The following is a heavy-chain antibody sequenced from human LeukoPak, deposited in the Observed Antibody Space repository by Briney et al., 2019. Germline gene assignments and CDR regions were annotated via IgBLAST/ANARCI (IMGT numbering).Heavy chain of an antibody. D-gene: IGHD6-19*01. V-gene: IGHV3-64*01. Sequence: GGSLRLSCAASGFTLSGYAMHWVRQAPGKGLEYVSAITNNGGTTYYANSVKGRFTISRDNSKNTLYLQMGSLRAEDMAVYYCARVAVSGWFDYWGQGTLVTVSS. CDR2: ITNNGGTT. CDR1: GFTLSGYA. J-gene: IGHJ4*02. CDR3: ARVAVSGWFDY.